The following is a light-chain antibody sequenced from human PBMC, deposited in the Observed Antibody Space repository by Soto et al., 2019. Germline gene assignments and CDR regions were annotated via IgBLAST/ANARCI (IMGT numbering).Light chain of an antibody. V-gene: IGKV3-11*01. Sequence: EIVLTQSPATLSLSPGERSTLSCRASQSVSSYLSWYQQKPGQAPRLLMYDASNRARGIPARYSGRGSGKAYTPTISSLESEDFAVYYCEQRSSWQLTFGQGTRLEIK. CDR3: EQRSSWQLT. CDR2: DAS. J-gene: IGKJ5*01. CDR1: QSVSSY.